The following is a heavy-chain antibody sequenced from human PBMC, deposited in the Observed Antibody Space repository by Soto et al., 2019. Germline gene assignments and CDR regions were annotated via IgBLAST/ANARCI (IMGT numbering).Heavy chain of an antibody. CDR2: INSDGKSK. J-gene: IGHJ6*02. CDR3: GRDRAAAATGYYYYYGMDV. CDR1: GFTFSSYW. Sequence: EVQLVESGGGLVQPGGSLRLSCAASGFTFSSYWMHCVRHAPGKGLVWVSRINSDGKSKPYADSVQGRFTISRDNAKNTLYLQMNSLRAEDTAVYYCGRDRAAAATGYYYYYGMDVWGQGTTVTVSS. V-gene: IGHV3-74*01. D-gene: IGHD6-13*01.